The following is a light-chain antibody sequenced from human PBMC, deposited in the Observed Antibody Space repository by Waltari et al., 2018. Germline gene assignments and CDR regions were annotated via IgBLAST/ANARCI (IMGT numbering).Light chain of an antibody. CDR1: QDISNW. CDR3: QQYRHNVYT. CDR2: KES. V-gene: IGKV1-5*03. Sequence: DIQMTQSPSTLSASVGDRVAITCRASQDISNWVAWYQQKPGKAPNLLIYKESSLEGGGPSRVSGSGSGTECTLTISSLQHDDSATYDCQQYRHNVYTFGQGTKL. J-gene: IGKJ2*01.